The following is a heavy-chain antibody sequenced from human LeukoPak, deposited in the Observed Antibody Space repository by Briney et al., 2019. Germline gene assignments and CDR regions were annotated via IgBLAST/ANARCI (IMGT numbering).Heavy chain of an antibody. V-gene: IGHV4-59*12. Sequence: SETLSLTCTVSGDSISSYYWSWIRQPPGKGLEWIGYIYYSGSTNYNPSLKSRVTISVDTSKNQFSLKLSSVTAADTAVYYCATMIVRKNWFDPWGQGTLVTVSS. CDR3: ATMIVRKNWFDP. D-gene: IGHD3-22*01. CDR2: IYYSGST. CDR1: GDSISSYY. J-gene: IGHJ5*02.